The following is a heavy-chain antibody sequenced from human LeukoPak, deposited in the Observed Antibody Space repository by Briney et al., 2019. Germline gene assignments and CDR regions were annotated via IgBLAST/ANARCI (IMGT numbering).Heavy chain of an antibody. J-gene: IGHJ3*02. CDR1: GGTFSSYA. Sequence: ASVKVSCKASGGTFSSYAISWVRQAPGQGLEWMGGIIPIFGTANYAQKFQGRVTITADESTSTAYMELSSLRSEDTAAYYCAKTYGDYSGGAFDIWGQGTMVTVSS. D-gene: IGHD4-17*01. CDR2: IIPIFGTA. V-gene: IGHV1-69*13. CDR3: AKTYGDYSGGAFDI.